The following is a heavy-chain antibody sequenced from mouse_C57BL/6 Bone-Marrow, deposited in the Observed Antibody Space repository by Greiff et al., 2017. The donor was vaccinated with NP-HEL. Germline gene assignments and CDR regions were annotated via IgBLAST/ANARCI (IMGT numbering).Heavy chain of an antibody. Sequence: EVKLLESGGGLVQPGGSMKLSCVASGFTFSNYWMNWVRQSPEKGLEWVAQIRLKSDNYATHYAESVKGRFTISRDDSKSSVYLQMNNLRAEDTGIYYCTGRGNRGAMDYWGQGTSVTVSS. J-gene: IGHJ4*01. D-gene: IGHD2-1*01. CDR2: IRLKSDNYAT. CDR3: TGRGNRGAMDY. V-gene: IGHV6-3*01. CDR1: GFTFSNYW.